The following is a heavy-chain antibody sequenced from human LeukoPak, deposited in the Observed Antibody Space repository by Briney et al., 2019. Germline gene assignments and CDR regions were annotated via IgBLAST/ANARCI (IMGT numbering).Heavy chain of an antibody. Sequence: PSETLSLTCTVSGVSISSSSYYWGWIRQPPGKGLEWIGSTYYSGSTYHNPSLKSRVTISVDTSKNQFSLKLSSVTAADTAVYYCARAPQGVGTIFDYWGQGTLVTVSS. CDR1: GVSISSSSYY. CDR3: ARAPQGVGTIFDY. D-gene: IGHD2-21*02. J-gene: IGHJ4*02. CDR2: TYYSGST. V-gene: IGHV4-39*07.